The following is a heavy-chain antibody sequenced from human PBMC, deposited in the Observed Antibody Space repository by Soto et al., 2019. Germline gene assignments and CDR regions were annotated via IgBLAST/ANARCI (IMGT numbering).Heavy chain of an antibody. V-gene: IGHV3-15*01. CDR1: GFTFSNAW. Sequence: GGSLRLSCAASGFTFSNAWMSWVRQAPGKGLEWVGRIKSKTDGGTTDYAAPVKGRFTISRDDSKNTLYLQMNSLKTEDTAVYYCTFWRGWGYVDYYYYMDVWGKGTTVTVSS. J-gene: IGHJ6*03. D-gene: IGHD7-27*01. CDR3: TFWRGWGYVDYYYYMDV. CDR2: IKSKTDGGTT.